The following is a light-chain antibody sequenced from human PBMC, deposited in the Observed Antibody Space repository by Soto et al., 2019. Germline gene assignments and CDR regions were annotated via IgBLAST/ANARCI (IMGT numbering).Light chain of an antibody. CDR2: GAS. Sequence: EIGMTQSPATLSVSEGERATLSCRANQSVSNNLAWYQQKPGQAPRVLIYGASTMATGIPARFSGGGPGTEFTLTISSLQSEDFAVYYCQEYNNWPPLTFGQGTKVEIK. V-gene: IGKV3-15*01. CDR1: QSVSNN. J-gene: IGKJ1*01. CDR3: QEYNNWPPLT.